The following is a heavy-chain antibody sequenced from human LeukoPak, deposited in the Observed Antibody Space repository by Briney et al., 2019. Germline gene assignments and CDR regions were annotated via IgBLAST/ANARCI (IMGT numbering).Heavy chain of an antibody. CDR3: AKAGYCSGYTCSAYPFDI. J-gene: IGHJ3*02. D-gene: IGHD2-15*01. CDR2: ISWNSGTM. V-gene: IGHV3-9*03. CDR1: GFTLDDYA. Sequence: GGSLRLSCAASGFTLDDYAMHWVRQAPGKGLECVSGISWNSGTMVYADSVKGRFTISRDNAKNSLYLQMNSLRAEDMALYYCAKAGYCSGYTCSAYPFDIWGQGTMVTVSS.